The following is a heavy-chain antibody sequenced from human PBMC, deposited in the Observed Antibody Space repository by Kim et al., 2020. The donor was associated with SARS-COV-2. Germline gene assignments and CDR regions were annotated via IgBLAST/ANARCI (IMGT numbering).Heavy chain of an antibody. CDR2: T. J-gene: IGHJ4*02. V-gene: IGHV3-74*01. D-gene: IGHD2-21*02. Sequence: TGYADSGKGRFPNSRDNAKNTLYLQMNSLRAEETAVYYCARLACGGDCFDWGQGILVTVSS. CDR3: ARLACGGDCFD.